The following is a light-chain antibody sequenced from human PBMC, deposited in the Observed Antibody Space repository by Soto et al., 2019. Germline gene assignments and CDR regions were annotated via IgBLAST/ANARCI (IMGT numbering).Light chain of an antibody. V-gene: IGLV1-44*01. CDR3: AAWDDSLNGYV. Sequence: QSALTQPPSASGSPGQRVTISCSGGSSNIGSNTVNWYQQLPGTAPKLLIYSNNQRPSGVPDRFSGSKSGTSASLAISGLQSEDEADYYCAAWDDSLNGYVFGTATKVPVL. CDR2: SNN. CDR1: SSNIGSNT. J-gene: IGLJ1*01.